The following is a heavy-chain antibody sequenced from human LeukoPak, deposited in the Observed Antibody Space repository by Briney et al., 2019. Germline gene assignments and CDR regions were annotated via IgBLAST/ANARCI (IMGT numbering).Heavy chain of an antibody. Sequence: SETLFITCAVYGGSFSGYYWSWIRQPPPTVLDWIGEIIHSGSTDYNPSLKSRVTISVDTSKNQFSLKLSSVTAADTAVYYCARGRRGASSSWGDSYWGQGTLVTVSS. D-gene: IGHD6-13*01. CDR2: IIHSGST. CDR3: ARGRRGASSSWGDSY. V-gene: IGHV4-34*01. CDR1: GGSFSGYY. J-gene: IGHJ4*02.